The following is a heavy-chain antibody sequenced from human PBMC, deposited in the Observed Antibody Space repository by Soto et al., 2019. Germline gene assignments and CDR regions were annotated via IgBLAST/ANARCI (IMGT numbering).Heavy chain of an antibody. J-gene: IGHJ3*02. CDR1: GFTFSSYA. D-gene: IGHD5-18*01. CDR3: ARDWRGYSYGHEAFDI. V-gene: IGHV3-30-3*01. CDR2: ISYDGGNK. Sequence: QVQLVESGGGVVQPGRSLRLSCAASGFTFSSYAMHWVRQAPGKGLEWVAVISYDGGNKYYADSVKGRLPISRDNSKNTLYLQVNSLRTEDTAVYYCARDWRGYSYGHEAFDIWGQGTMVTVSS.